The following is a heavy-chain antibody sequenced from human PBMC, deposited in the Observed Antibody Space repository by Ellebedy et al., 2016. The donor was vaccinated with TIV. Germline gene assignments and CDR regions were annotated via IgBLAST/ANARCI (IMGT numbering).Heavy chain of an antibody. CDR3: ARDVATIPLMVSGYGMDV. CDR1: GFTVSSNY. V-gene: IGHV3-66*01. Sequence: GESLKISCAASGFTVSSNYMSWVRQAPGKGLEWVSLIYSGGSTYYADSVKGRFTISRDNSKNTLYLQMNSLRAEDTAVYYCARDVATIPLMVSGYGMDVWGRGTTVTVSS. CDR2: IYSGGST. D-gene: IGHD2-8*01. J-gene: IGHJ6*02.